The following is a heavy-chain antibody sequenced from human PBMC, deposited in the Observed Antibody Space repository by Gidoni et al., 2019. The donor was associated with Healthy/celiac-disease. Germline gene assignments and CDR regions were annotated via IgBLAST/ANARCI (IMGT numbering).Heavy chain of an antibody. V-gene: IGHV3-21*01. CDR1: GFTFSSYS. J-gene: IGHJ4*02. CDR2: ISSSSSYI. Sequence: EVQLVESGGGLVKAGGSLRLPCAASGFTFSSYSMNWVRQAPGKGLELVSSISSSSSYIYYADSVKGRFTISRDNAKNSLYLQMNSLRAEDTAVYYCARVVHSYYYDSISAWNNYFDYWGQGTLVTVSS. CDR3: ARVVHSYYYDSISAWNNYFDY. D-gene: IGHD3-22*01.